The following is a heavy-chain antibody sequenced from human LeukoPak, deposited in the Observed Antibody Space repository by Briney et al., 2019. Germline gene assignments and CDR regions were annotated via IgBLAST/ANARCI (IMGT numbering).Heavy chain of an antibody. V-gene: IGHV3-30*02. CDR1: GFTFSSYG. J-gene: IGHJ4*02. D-gene: IGHD4-17*01. CDR2: IRYDGSNK. Sequence: GGSLRLSCAASGFTFSSYGMHWVRQAPGKGLEWVAFIRYDGSNKYYADSVKGRFTISRDNSKNTLYLQMNSLRAEDTAVYYCAKVRLQYGDYSDYWGQGTLVTVSS. CDR3: AKVRLQYGDYSDY.